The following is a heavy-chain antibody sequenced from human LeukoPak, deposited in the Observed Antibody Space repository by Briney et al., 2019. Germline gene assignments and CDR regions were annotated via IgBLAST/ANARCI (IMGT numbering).Heavy chain of an antibody. Sequence: PGGSLRLSCAASGFTFSSYSMTWVRQAPGKGLEWVSSISSSSSYIYYADSVKGRFTISRDNAKNSLYLQMNSLRAEDTAVYYCARSYYYDSSGYLSRYWGQGTLVTVSS. CDR3: ARSYYYDSSGYLSRY. V-gene: IGHV3-21*01. D-gene: IGHD3-22*01. CDR2: ISSSSSYI. J-gene: IGHJ4*02. CDR1: GFTFSSYS.